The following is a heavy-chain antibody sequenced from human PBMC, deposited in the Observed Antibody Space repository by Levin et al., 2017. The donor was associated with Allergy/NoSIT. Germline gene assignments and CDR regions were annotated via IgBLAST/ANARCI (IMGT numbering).Heavy chain of an antibody. J-gene: IGHJ6*02. D-gene: IGHD2-8*02. Sequence: SETLSLTCDVYGGSFNGYFWSWIRQSPGKGLEWIGEINHSGTTNYNPSLKSRVTISIDTSKNQLSLTLRSVTAADTAVYYCARSPRTPSWSGDFSYYHHCGRDVWSQGTTVTV. CDR2: INHSGTT. CDR3: ARSPRTPSWSGDFSYYHHCGRDV. CDR1: GGSFNGYF. V-gene: IGHV4-34*01.